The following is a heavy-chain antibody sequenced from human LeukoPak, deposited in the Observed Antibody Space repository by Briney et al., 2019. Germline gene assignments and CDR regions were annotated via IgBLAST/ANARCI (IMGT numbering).Heavy chain of an antibody. CDR3: ARRAPHSSGWGYFDY. Sequence: GGSLRLSCAASGFTFSDYYMSWIRQAPGKGLEWVSVIYSGGSTYYADSVKGRFTISRDNSTNTLYLQMNSLRAEDTAVYYCARRAPHSSGWGYFDYWGQGTLVTVSS. J-gene: IGHJ4*02. V-gene: IGHV3-53*01. CDR2: IYSGGST. D-gene: IGHD6-19*01. CDR1: GFTFSDYY.